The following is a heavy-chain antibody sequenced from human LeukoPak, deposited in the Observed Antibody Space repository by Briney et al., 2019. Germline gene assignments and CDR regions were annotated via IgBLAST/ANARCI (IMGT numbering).Heavy chain of an antibody. CDR3: ERAKYGSVSCYPC. Sequence: PGGSLRLSCAASGFTFTNFWMSWVRQAPGKGLEWVANIKQDGSEKYYVDSVKGRFTISRDNGKNSLHLQMNSLRAEDTAVYYCERAKYGSVSCYPCWGEGRMVTVSP. J-gene: IGHJ3*01. CDR2: IKQDGSEK. CDR1: GFTFTNFW. V-gene: IGHV3-7*01. D-gene: IGHD3-10*01.